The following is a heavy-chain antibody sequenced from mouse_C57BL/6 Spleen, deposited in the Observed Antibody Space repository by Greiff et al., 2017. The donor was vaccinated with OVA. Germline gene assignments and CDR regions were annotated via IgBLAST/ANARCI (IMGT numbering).Heavy chain of an antibody. CDR3: TVVGGSYGDGFAY. CDR2: IDPETGGT. CDR1: GYTFTDYE. J-gene: IGHJ3*01. Sequence: QVQLQQSGAELVRPGASVTLSCKASGYTFTDYEMHWVKQTPVHGLEWIGAIDPETGGTAYNQKFKGKAILTADKSSSTAYMELRSLTSGDSAVYYCTVVGGSYGDGFAYWGQGTLVTVSA. D-gene: IGHD2-13*01. V-gene: IGHV1-15*01.